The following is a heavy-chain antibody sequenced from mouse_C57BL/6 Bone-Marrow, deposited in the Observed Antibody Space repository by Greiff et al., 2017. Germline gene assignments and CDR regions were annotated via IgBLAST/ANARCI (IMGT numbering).Heavy chain of an antibody. J-gene: IGHJ1*03. V-gene: IGHV5-15*01. CDR2: ISNLAYSI. CDR3: ARHLGGYFDV. D-gene: IGHD3-3*01. CDR1: GFTFSDYG. Sequence: EVQGVESGGGLVQPGGSLKLSCAASGFTFSDYGMAWVRQAPRKGPEWVAFISNLAYSIYYADTVTGRFTISRENAKNTLYLEMSSLRSEDTAMYYCARHLGGYFDVWGTGTTVTVSS.